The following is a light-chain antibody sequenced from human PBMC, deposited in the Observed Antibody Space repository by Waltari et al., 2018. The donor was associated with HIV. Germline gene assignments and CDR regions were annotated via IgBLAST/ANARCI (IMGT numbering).Light chain of an antibody. Sequence: VLTQSPGTLSFSPGEKATLSCRASQSVNENYLAWYHHKPGQTPRLLIYGASARATGIPDRFRGSGSGTDVTLTISGLEPADCGVYYCQQYGASPRTFGQGTKLEIK. J-gene: IGKJ2*01. V-gene: IGKV3-20*01. CDR2: GAS. CDR3: QQYGASPRT. CDR1: QSVNENY.